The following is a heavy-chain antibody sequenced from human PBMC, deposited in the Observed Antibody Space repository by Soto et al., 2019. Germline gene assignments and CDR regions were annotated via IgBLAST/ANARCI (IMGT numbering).Heavy chain of an antibody. V-gene: IGHV4-59*12. CDR2: IYYSGSA. CDR1: GGSISSYY. D-gene: IGHD1-26*01. CDR3: ARGLITGSKYSGGWYYFDS. J-gene: IGHJ4*02. Sequence: PSETLSLTCTVSGGSISSYYWSWIRQPPGKGLEWIGYIYYSGSADYNPSLKSRVTISVHTSNSQFSLELSSVTAADTAVYYCARGLITGSKYSGGWYYFDSWGQGTQVTVS.